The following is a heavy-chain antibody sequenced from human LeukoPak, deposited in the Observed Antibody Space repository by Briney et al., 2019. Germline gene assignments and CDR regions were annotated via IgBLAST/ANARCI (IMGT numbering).Heavy chain of an antibody. CDR2: INHSGST. D-gene: IGHD6-6*01. V-gene: IGHV4-34*01. CDR3: ARGRAARGNWFDP. CDR1: GGSFSGYY. Sequence: SETLSLTCAVYGGSFSGYYWSWIRQPPGKGLEWVGAINHSGSTNYNPSLKSRVTISVDTSKNQFSLKLSSVTAADTAVHFCARGRAARGNWFDPWGQGTLVTVSS. J-gene: IGHJ5*02.